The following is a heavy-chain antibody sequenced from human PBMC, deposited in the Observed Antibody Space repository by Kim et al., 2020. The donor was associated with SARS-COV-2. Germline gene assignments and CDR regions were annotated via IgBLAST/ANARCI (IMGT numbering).Heavy chain of an antibody. CDR2: ISYDGSNK. D-gene: IGHD6-6*01. CDR1: GFTFSSYA. CDR3: ASNPSSSSPYYYYYYMDV. V-gene: IGHV3-30-3*01. Sequence: GGSLRLSCAASGFTFSSYAMHWVRQAPGKGLEWVAVISYDGSNKYYADSVKGRFTISRDNSKNTLYLQMNSLRAEDTAVYYCASNPSSSSPYYYYYYMDVWGKGTTVTVSS. J-gene: IGHJ6*03.